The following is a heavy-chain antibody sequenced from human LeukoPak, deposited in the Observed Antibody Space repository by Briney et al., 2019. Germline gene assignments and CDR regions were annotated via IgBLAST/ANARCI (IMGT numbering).Heavy chain of an antibody. Sequence: ASVKVSCKASEYTFTSYDINWVRQAPGQGLEWMGWINPNSGGTNYAQKFQGRVTMTRDTSISTAYMELSRLRSDDTAVYYCARVASSHYDFWSGTREAGPGDYWGQGTLVTVSS. V-gene: IGHV1-2*02. CDR1: EYTFTSYD. CDR2: INPNSGGT. D-gene: IGHD3-3*01. J-gene: IGHJ4*02. CDR3: ARVASSHYDFWSGTREAGPGDY.